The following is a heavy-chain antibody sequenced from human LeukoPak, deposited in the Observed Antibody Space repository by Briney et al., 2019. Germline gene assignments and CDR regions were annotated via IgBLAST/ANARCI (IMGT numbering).Heavy chain of an antibody. CDR3: ARLYSGGWADY. J-gene: IGHJ4*02. D-gene: IGHD6-19*01. Sequence: GRSLRLSCAASGYTFSSHGMYWVRQAPGKGLEWVALIWYDGSQKYYADSVKGRFTISRDNSKNTLSLQMDSLRAEDTAVYFCARLYSGGWADYWGQGTLVTVSS. V-gene: IGHV3-33*01. CDR2: IWYDGSQK. CDR1: GYTFSSHG.